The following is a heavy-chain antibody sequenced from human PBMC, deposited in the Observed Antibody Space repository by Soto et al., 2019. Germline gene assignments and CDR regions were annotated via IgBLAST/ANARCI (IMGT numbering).Heavy chain of an antibody. CDR2: MHTSGST. Sequence: PSETLSLTCTVSGGSIRGYYWSWIRQPAGMGLEWIGRMHTSGSTNYNPSLKSRVAISVDMSKNQISLKLTSVTAADTALYYCVRASRPKAHLDSWGQGCLVTVSS. CDR1: GGSIRGYY. J-gene: IGHJ4*02. V-gene: IGHV4-4*07. CDR3: VRASRPKAHLDS. D-gene: IGHD3-3*02.